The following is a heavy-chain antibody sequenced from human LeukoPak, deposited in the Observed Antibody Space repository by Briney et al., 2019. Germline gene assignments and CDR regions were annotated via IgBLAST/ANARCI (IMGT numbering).Heavy chain of an antibody. CDR2: IYYSGST. CDR1: GGSISSYY. V-gene: IGHV4-59*08. J-gene: IGHJ4*02. Sequence: SETLSLTCTVSGGSISSYYWSWIRQPPGKGLEWIGYIYYSGSTNYNPSLKSRVTISVDTSKNQFSLKLSSVTAADTAVYYCARSLYGDHFDYWGQGTLVTVSS. D-gene: IGHD4-17*01. CDR3: ARSLYGDHFDY.